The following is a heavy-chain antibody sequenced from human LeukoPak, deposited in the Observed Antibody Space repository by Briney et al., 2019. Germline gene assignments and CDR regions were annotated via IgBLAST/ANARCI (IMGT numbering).Heavy chain of an antibody. CDR1: GFTFSSYW. Sequence: GGSLRLSCAASGFTFSSYWMHWVRQAPGKGLVWVSRTNSDGSSTSYADSVKGRFTISRDNAKNTLYLQMNSLRAEDTAVYYCARFFRNYYYGMDVWGQGTTVTVSS. CDR3: ARFFRNYYYGMDV. J-gene: IGHJ6*02. D-gene: IGHD3-10*01. CDR2: TNSDGSST. V-gene: IGHV3-74*01.